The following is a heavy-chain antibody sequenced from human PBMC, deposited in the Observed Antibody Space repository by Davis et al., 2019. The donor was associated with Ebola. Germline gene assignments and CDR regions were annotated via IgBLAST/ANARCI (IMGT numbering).Heavy chain of an antibody. D-gene: IGHD5-18*01. CDR2: IYPSDSDT. CDR1: GYSFTSYW. Sequence: GESLKISCKGSGYSFTSYWIGWVRQMPGKGLECMGIIYPSDSDTIYSPSFQGQVTISADKSISSGFLQWSSLKDSDTAIYYCVRLADRAMVMAEYWGQGTLVTVSS. V-gene: IGHV5-51*01. CDR3: VRLADRAMVMAEY. J-gene: IGHJ4*02.